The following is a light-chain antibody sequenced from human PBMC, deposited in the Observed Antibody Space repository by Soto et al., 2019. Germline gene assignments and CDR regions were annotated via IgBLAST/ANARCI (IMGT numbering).Light chain of an antibody. CDR2: GNN. Sequence: QSVLTQPPSVSGAPGQRVTISCTGSSSNIGAGYDVHWYQQLPGTAPKLLIFGNNNRPSGVPDRFSGSRSGTSASLAITGLQAEDEADYYCQSYDSSRNGPLFGGGTKVTVL. V-gene: IGLV1-40*01. J-gene: IGLJ2*01. CDR3: QSYDSSRNGPL. CDR1: SSNIGAGYD.